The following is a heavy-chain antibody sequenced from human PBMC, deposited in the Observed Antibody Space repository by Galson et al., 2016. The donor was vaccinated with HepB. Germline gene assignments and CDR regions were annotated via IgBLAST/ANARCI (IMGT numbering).Heavy chain of an antibody. D-gene: IGHD3-22*01. J-gene: IGHJ4*02. CDR2: IYYSGST. CDR3: ARHYYDSSGYYQYFGY. CDR1: GGSISSYY. Sequence: SETLSLTCTVSGGSISSYYWSWIRQPPGKGLEWIGYIYYSGSTNYNPSLKSRVTISVDTSKKQFSLKLSSVTAADTAVYYCARHYYDSSGYYQYFGYWGQGTLVTVSS. V-gene: IGHV4-59*01.